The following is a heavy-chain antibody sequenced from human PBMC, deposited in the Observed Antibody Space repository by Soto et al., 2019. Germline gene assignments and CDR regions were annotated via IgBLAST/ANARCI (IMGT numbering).Heavy chain of an antibody. V-gene: IGHV1-46*01. CDR1: GYTFTSYY. CDR2: INPSGGST. CDR3: ARDLLGGFGDPAGY. D-gene: IGHD3-10*01. J-gene: IGHJ4*02. Sequence: QVQLVQSGAEVKKPGASVKVSCKASGYTFTSYYMHWVRQAPGQGLEWMGIINPSGGSTSYAQKFQGRVTMTRDTYTRTVDREQSSLISDDTGVYYCARDLLGGFGDPAGYLGQGTLVTVSS.